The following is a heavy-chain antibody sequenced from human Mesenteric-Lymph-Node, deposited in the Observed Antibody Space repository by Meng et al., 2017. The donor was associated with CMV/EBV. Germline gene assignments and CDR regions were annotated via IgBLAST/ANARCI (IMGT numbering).Heavy chain of an antibody. CDR1: GFSFSGYG. J-gene: IGHJ6*02. D-gene: IGHD6-13*01. Sequence: GGSLRLSCAASGFSFSGYGMHWVRQAPGKGLEWVAVLSYDASDKYYADSVKGRFTISRDNSKNTLYLQMNSLRTEDTAVYYCARETESSTWVYYFYGTDVWGQGTTVTVSS. CDR3: ARETESSTWVYYFYGTDV. V-gene: IGHV3-30*19. CDR2: LSYDASDK.